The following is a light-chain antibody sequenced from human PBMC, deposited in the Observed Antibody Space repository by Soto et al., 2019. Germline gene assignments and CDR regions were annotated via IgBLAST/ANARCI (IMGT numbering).Light chain of an antibody. CDR3: SSYTSTSAV. Sequence: QSVLTQPASVSGSPGQSITISCTGTSSDIGGYNHVSWYQQHPGRAPKPIIYDVSHRPSGISNRFSGLKSGNTASLTISGLQAEDDADYYCSSYTSTSAVFGGGTKLTVL. CDR1: SSDIGGYNH. V-gene: IGLV2-14*03. J-gene: IGLJ3*02. CDR2: DVS.